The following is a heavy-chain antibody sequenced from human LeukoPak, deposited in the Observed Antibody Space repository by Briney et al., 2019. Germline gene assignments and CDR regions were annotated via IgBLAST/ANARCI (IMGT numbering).Heavy chain of an antibody. CDR1: GFTFSSYA. D-gene: IGHD3-10*01. CDR3: AKARGPDYHYHYGMDV. J-gene: IGHJ6*02. Sequence: GGSLRLSCAASGFTFSSYAMSWVRQAPGKGLEWVSAISGSGGSTYYADSVKGRFTISRDNSKNTLYLQMNSLRPEDTAVYYCAKARGPDYHYHYGMDVWGQGTTVTVSS. V-gene: IGHV3-23*01. CDR2: ISGSGGST.